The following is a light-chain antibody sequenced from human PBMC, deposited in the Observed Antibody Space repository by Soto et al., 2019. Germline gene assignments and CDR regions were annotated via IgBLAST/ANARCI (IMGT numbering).Light chain of an antibody. V-gene: IGKV1-9*01. CDR3: QQVNRYPRT. Sequence: DIQLTQSPSFLSASVGDRVTITCRASQGISSDLAWYRQKPEKAPEVLIYPASTLQSGVPSRFSGTGSGTEFTLTVSSLQPEDFATYYCQQVNRYPRTFGQGTKLEIK. CDR1: QGISSD. J-gene: IGKJ2*01. CDR2: PAS.